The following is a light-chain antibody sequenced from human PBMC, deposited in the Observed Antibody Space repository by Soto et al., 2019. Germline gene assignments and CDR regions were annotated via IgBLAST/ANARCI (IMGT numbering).Light chain of an antibody. J-gene: IGLJ2*01. CDR1: SSDVGGYNY. V-gene: IGLV2-8*01. CDR3: SSYAGSNNVV. CDR2: EVS. Sequence: QSALTQPPSASGSPGQSVTISCTGTSSDVGGYNYVSWYQQHPGKAPKLMIYEVSKRPSGVPDRFSGSKSGSTASLTVSGLQAEDEADYYCSSYAGSNNVVFGGETKVTVL.